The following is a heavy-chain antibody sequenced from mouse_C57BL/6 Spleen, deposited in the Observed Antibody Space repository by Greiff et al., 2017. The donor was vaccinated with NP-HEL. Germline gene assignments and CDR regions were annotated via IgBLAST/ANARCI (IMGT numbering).Heavy chain of an antibody. V-gene: IGHV1-81*01. CDR1: GYTFPSYG. J-gene: IGHJ4*01. D-gene: IGHD2-5*01. CDR2: IYPRSGNT. Sequence: QVQLKQSGAELARPGASVKLSCKASGYTFPSYGTSWVKQRTGQGLEWIGEIYPRSGNTYYNEKFKGKATLPADKSASTAYMELRSLTSEDSAVYFCVKFYDSNYLKARDYWGQGTSGTVS. CDR3: VKFYDSNYLKARDY.